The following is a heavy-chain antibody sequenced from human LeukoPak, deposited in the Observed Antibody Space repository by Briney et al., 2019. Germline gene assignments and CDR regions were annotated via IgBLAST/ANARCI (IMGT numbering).Heavy chain of an antibody. CDR3: ARDFVWITDYFDY. CDR2: IKQDGSEK. Sequence: PGGSLRLSCAASGFTFSSYWMSWVRQAPGKGLEWVANIKQDGSEKYYVDSVKGRFTISRDNAKNSLYLLMNSLRAEDTAIYYCARDFVWITDYFDYWGQGTLVTVSS. D-gene: IGHD5-12*01. V-gene: IGHV3-7*01. J-gene: IGHJ4*02. CDR1: GFTFSSYW.